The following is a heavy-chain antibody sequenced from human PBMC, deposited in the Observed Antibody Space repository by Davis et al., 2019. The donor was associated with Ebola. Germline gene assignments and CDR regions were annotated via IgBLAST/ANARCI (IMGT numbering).Heavy chain of an antibody. CDR3: ARDVRGITGPSEY. CDR2: ISTYNGNT. V-gene: IGHV1-18*01. CDR1: GYSLPDDG. Sequence: SVTVSCMASGYSLPDDGIRWVRQAPGQGLEWMGWISTYNGNTNYAQKVQGRITMTTDTSTSTAYMELRSLRSDDTARYYCARDVRGITGPSEYWGQGTLVTVSS. D-gene: IGHD1-1*01. J-gene: IGHJ4*02.